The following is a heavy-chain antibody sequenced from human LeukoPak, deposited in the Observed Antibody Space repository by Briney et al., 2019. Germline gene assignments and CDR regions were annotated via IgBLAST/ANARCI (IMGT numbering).Heavy chain of an antibody. CDR3: ARTLWVVPAARGAFDI. Sequence: SETLSLTCTVSGGSISSGGYYWSWIRQPPGKGLEWIGYIYHSGSTYYNPSLKSRVTISVDRSKNQFSLKLSSVTAADTAVYYCARTLWVVPAARGAFDIWGQGTMVTVSS. CDR1: GGSISSGGYY. V-gene: IGHV4-30-2*01. J-gene: IGHJ3*02. D-gene: IGHD2-2*01. CDR2: IYHSGST.